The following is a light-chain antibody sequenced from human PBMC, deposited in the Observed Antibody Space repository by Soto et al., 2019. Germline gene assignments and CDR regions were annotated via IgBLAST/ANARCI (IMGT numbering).Light chain of an antibody. J-gene: IGLJ1*01. V-gene: IGLV2-8*01. CDR3: SSYAGSNNYV. Sequence: QSVLTQPPSASGSPGQSVTISCTGTSGDVGGYNYASWYQQHPGKAPKLMIFEVSERPSGVPDRFSASKSGNTASLTVSGLQAEDEADYYCSSYAGSNNYVFGTGTKVTVL. CDR1: SGDVGGYNY. CDR2: EVS.